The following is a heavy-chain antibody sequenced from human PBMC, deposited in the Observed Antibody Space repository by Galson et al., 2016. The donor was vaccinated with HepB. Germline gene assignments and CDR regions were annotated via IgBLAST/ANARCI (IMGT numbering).Heavy chain of an antibody. J-gene: IGHJ4*02. V-gene: IGHV6-1*01. Sequence: CAISGDSVSSYSAAWNWIRQSPSRGLEWLGRTYYRSKWYNDYALSVKSRITINPDTSMNQFSLQLTSVTPEDTAVYYCANENPGDNYFDYWGQGSLVTVSS. CDR2: TYYRSKWYN. CDR3: ANENPGDNYFDY. D-gene: IGHD2-21*02. CDR1: GDSVSSYSAA.